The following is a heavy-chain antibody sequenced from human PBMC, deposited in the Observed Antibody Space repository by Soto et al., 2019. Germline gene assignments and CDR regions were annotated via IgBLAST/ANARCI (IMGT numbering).Heavy chain of an antibody. V-gene: IGHV4-31*03. CDR3: ARVRGRTIFGVDNWFVP. J-gene: IGHJ5*02. Sequence: PSETLSLTCTVSGGSISSGGYYWSWIRQHPGKGLEWIGYIYYSGSTYYNPSLKSRVTISVDTSKNQFSLKLSSVTAADTAVYYCARVRGRTIFGVDNWFVPWGQGTLVTVSS. CDR1: GGSISSGGYY. CDR2: IYYSGST. D-gene: IGHD3-3*01.